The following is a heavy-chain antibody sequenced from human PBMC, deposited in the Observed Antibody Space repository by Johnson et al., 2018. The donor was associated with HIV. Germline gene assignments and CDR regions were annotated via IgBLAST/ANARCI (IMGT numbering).Heavy chain of an antibody. Sequence: VQLVESGGGLVQPGGSLRLSCAASRLTFRSYVMTWVRQAPGTGLEWVSSISHYGGDTWYADSVEGRFTISRDNSKNTLHLQMNSLRAEDTAIYYCAKWSGSYLDAFDLWGQGTRVTVSS. D-gene: IGHD1-26*01. CDR2: ISHYGGDT. V-gene: IGHV3-23*04. CDR3: AKWSGSYLDAFDL. J-gene: IGHJ3*01. CDR1: RLTFRSYV.